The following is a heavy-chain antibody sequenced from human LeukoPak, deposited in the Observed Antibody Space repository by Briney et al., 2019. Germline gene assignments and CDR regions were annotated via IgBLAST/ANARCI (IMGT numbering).Heavy chain of an antibody. V-gene: IGHV3-64D*06. CDR1: GFTFSSYA. CDR3: VKDSAIYSSGWYVY. D-gene: IGHD6-19*01. Sequence: QAGGSLRLSCSASGFTFSSYAMHWVRQAPGKGLEYVSATSSNGGSTYYADSVKGRFTISRDNSKNTLYLQMSSLRAEDTAVYYCVKDSAIYSSGWYVYWGQGTLVTVSS. CDR2: TSSNGGST. J-gene: IGHJ4*02.